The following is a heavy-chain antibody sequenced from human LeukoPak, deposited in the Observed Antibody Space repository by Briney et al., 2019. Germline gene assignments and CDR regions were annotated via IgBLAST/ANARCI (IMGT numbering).Heavy chain of an antibody. CDR2: ITWDGGRT. Sequence: GGSLRLSCAASGFTFDDCAMHWVRQAPGKGLEWVSLITWDGGRTNYADSVKGRFTISRDNSKYSLYLQMNSLRAEDTAVYYCARDIGQWKLNGGYYFDYWGQGTLVTVSS. J-gene: IGHJ4*02. CDR1: GFTFDDCA. D-gene: IGHD1-26*01. CDR3: ARDIGQWKLNGGYYFDY. V-gene: IGHV3-43D*03.